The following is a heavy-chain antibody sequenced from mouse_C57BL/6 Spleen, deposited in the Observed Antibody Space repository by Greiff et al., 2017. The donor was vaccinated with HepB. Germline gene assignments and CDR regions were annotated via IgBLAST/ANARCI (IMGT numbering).Heavy chain of an antibody. CDR1: GYTFTSYW. CDR2: IHPNSGST. CDR3: PRSYYSDHYYAMDY. V-gene: IGHV1-64*01. Sequence: QVQLQQPGAELVKPGASVKLSCKASGYTFTSYWMHWVKQRPGQGLEWIGMIHPNSGSTNYNEKFKSKATLTVDKSASTAYMQLSSLTSEDSAVYYFPRSYYSDHYYAMDYWCQGTSVTVSS. J-gene: IGHJ4*01. D-gene: IGHD1-1*01.